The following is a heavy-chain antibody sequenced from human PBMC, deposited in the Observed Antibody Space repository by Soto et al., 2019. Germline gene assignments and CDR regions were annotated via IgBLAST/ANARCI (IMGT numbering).Heavy chain of an antibody. Sequence: ASVKVSSKASGYTFTSYGISWVRQAPGQGLEWMGWISAYNGNTNYAQKLQGRVTMTTDTSTSTAYMELRSLRSDDTAVYYCARVDIVVVPAAMEPQYYYYGMDVWGQGTTVTVSS. CDR1: GYTFTSYG. CDR3: ARVDIVVVPAAMEPQYYYYGMDV. CDR2: ISAYNGNT. V-gene: IGHV1-18*01. D-gene: IGHD2-2*03. J-gene: IGHJ6*02.